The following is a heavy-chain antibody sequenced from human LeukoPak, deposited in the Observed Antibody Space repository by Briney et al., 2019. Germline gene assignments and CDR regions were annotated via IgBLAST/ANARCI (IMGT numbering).Heavy chain of an antibody. CDR1: GGSISSYY. V-gene: IGHV4-59*01. Sequence: SETLSLTCTVSGGSISSYYWSWIRRPPGKGLEWIGYIYYSGSTNYNPSLKSRVTISVDTSKNQFSLKLSSVTAADTAVYYCARAKYSSSPIDYWGQGTLVTVSS. CDR3: ARAKYSSSPIDY. D-gene: IGHD6-6*01. J-gene: IGHJ4*02. CDR2: IYYSGST.